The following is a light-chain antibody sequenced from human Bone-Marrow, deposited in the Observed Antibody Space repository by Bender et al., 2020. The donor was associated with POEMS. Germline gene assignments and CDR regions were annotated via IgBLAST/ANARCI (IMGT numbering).Light chain of an antibody. CDR1: SSDIGGYNY. V-gene: IGLV2-14*03. J-gene: IGLJ3*02. CDR3: ISYTSSSTLV. Sequence: QSALTQPASVSGSPGQSITISCTGTSSDIGGYNYVSWYQQHPGKAPKLMILDVNYRPSGVSHRFSGSKSGNTASLTISGLQAEDEADYFCISYTSSSTLVFGGGTKLTVL. CDR2: DVN.